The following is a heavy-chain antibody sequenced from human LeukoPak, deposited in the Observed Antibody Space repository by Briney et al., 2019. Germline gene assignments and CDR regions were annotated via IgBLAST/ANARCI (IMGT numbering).Heavy chain of an antibody. D-gene: IGHD6-25*01. Sequence: GGSLRLSCAASGFTFDDHAMHWVRQAPGKGLEWVSLVSWDGGSTYYADSVKGRFTISRDNSKNSLYLQMNSLRAEDTALYYCAKDNGFITAYIDYWGQGTLVTVPS. CDR2: VSWDGGST. CDR3: AKDNGFITAYIDY. J-gene: IGHJ4*02. CDR1: GFTFDDHA. V-gene: IGHV3-43D*03.